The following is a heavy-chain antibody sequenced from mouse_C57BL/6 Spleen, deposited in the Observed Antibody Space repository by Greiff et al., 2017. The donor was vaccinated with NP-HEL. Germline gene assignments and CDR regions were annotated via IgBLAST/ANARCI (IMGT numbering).Heavy chain of an antibody. V-gene: IGHV5-16*01. D-gene: IGHD3-3*01. CDR3: ARGRGPREDDYAMDY. J-gene: IGHJ4*01. CDR1: GFTFSDYY. CDR2: INYDGSST. Sequence: EVMLVESEGGLVQPGSSMKLSCTASGFTFSDYYMAWVRQVPEKGLEWVANINYDGSSTYYLDSLKSRFIISRDNAKNILYLQMSSLKSEDTATYYCARGRGPREDDYAMDYWGQGTSVTVSS.